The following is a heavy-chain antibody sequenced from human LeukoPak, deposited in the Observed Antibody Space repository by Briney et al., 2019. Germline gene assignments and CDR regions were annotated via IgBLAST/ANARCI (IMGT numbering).Heavy chain of an antibody. CDR2: INHSGST. J-gene: IGHJ4*02. CDR1: GGSFSGYY. CDR3: ARQRVWGSYRYNGPFDY. Sequence: SETLSLTCAVYGGSFSGYYWSWIRQPPGKGLEWIGEINHSGSTNYSPSLKSRVTISVDTSKNQFSLKLSSVTAADTAVYYCARQRVWGSYRYNGPFDYWGQGTLVTVSS. D-gene: IGHD3-16*02. V-gene: IGHV4-34*01.